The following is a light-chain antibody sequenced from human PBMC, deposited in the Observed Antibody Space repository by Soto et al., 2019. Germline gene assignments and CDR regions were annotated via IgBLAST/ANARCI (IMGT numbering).Light chain of an antibody. CDR3: QQYGNSPLT. CDR1: QSVTSSY. Sequence: EIVLTQSPGTLSLSPGVRATLSCRASQSVTSSYLAWYQQKPGQAPRLLVYGASSNATGIPDRFSGSGSGTDFTFTISRLEPEDVSVYSCQQYGNSPLTFDGGTKVEIK. CDR2: GAS. J-gene: IGKJ4*01. V-gene: IGKV3-20*01.